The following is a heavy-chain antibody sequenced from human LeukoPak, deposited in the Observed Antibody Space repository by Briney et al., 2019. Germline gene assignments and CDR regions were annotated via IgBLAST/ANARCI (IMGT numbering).Heavy chain of an antibody. CDR3: ARDLDKAAKYYFDN. Sequence: PGGSQRLPRAASGFTLSNYAMHWVRQAPGKGLEWVAVISPDGRDKHFTDSVKGRFTISRDNSGNTLYLQMSRLRGEDTAVYYCARDLDKAAKYYFDNWGQGTLVTVSS. J-gene: IGHJ4*02. CDR1: GFTLSNYA. D-gene: IGHD6-25*01. V-gene: IGHV3-30*03. CDR2: ISPDGRDK.